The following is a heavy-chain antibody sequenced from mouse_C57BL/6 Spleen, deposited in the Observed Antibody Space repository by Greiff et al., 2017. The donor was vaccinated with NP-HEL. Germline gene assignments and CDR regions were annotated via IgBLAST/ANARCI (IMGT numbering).Heavy chain of an antibody. V-gene: IGHV5-12*01. D-gene: IGHD1-1*01. Sequence: EVKLVESGGGLVQPGGSLKLSCAASGFTFSDYYMYWVRQTPEKRLEWVAYISNGGGSTYYPDTVKGRFTISRDNAKNTLYLQMSRLKSEDTAMYYCARQFYYGSEGWYFDVWGTGTTVTVSS. J-gene: IGHJ1*03. CDR1: GFTFSDYY. CDR2: ISNGGGST. CDR3: ARQFYYGSEGWYFDV.